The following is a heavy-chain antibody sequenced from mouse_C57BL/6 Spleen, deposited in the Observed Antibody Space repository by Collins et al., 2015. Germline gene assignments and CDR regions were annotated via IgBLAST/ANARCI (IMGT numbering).Heavy chain of an antibody. CDR2: INPDSRTI. Sequence: EVKLLQSGGGLVEPGGSLKVFCAASGIDFSRYWMSWARRAPGKGLEWIGEINPDSRTINYAPSLKDKFIISRDNAKNTLYLQMKKVRSEDTALYYCARLGYYGWFAYWGQGTLVTVSA. CDR1: GIDFSRYW. D-gene: IGHD2-3*01. V-gene: IGHV4-1*01. CDR3: ARLGYYGWFAY. J-gene: IGHJ3*01.